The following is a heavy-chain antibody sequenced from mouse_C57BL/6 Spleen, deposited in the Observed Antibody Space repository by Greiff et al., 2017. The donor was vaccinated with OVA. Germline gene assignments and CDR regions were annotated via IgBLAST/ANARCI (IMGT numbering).Heavy chain of an antibody. D-gene: IGHD2-2*01. Sequence: VQLQQSGPELVKPGASVKISCKASGYAFSSSWMNWVKQRPGKGLEWIGRIYPGDGDPNYNGKFKGKATLTADKSSSTAYMQLSSLTSEDSAVYFCARSSGYDSAWFAYWGQGTLVTVSA. CDR2: IYPGDGDP. V-gene: IGHV1-82*01. CDR1: GYAFSSSW. J-gene: IGHJ3*01. CDR3: ARSSGYDSAWFAY.